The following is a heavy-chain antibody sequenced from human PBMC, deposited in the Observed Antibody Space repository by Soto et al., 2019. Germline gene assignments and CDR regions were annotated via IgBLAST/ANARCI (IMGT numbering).Heavy chain of an antibody. D-gene: IGHD1-26*01. J-gene: IGHJ4*02. CDR2: IYFDGITT. CDR1: GFTFNTHW. Sequence: PGGSLRLSCTASGFTFNTHWMHWVRPAPGKGLVWVSRIYFDGITTNYADSVEGRLTVSRDNAKNTVYLHVNTLRDEDTAVYYCARGGAMGVDYWGQGTLVTVSS. V-gene: IGHV3-74*01. CDR3: ARGGAMGVDY.